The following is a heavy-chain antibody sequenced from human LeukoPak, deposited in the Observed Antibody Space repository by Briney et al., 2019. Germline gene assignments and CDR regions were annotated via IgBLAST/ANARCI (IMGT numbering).Heavy chain of an antibody. CDR3: ARLGRIVGATDYFDY. J-gene: IGHJ4*02. CDR1: GGSISSGGYY. CDR2: IYHSGST. Sequence: SETLSLTCTVSGGSISSGGYYWSWIRQPPGKGLEWIGYIYHSGSTYYNPSPKSRVTISVDRSKNQFSLKLSSVTAADTAVYYCARLGRIVGATDYFDYWGQGTLVTVSS. D-gene: IGHD1-26*01. V-gene: IGHV4-30-2*01.